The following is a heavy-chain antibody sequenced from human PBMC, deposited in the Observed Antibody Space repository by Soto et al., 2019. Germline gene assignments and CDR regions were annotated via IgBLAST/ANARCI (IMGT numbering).Heavy chain of an antibody. CDR3: VGQLYSSGWAAVSP. J-gene: IGHJ5*02. Sequence: PGGSLRLSCAASGLTFINYAMHWVRQAPGKGLEWVAVIRYDGSHENYADSVKGRFTISGDNSKNILYLQMNSLRAEDTALYYCVGQLYSSGWAAVSPWGQGTLVTVSS. CDR1: GLTFINYA. D-gene: IGHD6-19*01. V-gene: IGHV3-30*02. CDR2: IRYDGSHE.